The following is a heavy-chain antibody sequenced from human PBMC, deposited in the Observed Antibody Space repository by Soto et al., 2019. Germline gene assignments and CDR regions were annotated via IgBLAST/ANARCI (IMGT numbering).Heavy chain of an antibody. J-gene: IGHJ5*02. V-gene: IGHV3-30*03. D-gene: IGHD2-15*01. Sequence: GGSLSLSCAASGVSFNSYDMHWVRQAPGKGPEWVAIISYDGSNTYYSDSARGRFTISRDKSKDTLYLQMHSLRSEDTAIYYCARISRYCSGGDCHAWGQGTQVTVSS. CDR2: ISYDGSNT. CDR1: GVSFNSYD. CDR3: ARISRYCSGGDCHA.